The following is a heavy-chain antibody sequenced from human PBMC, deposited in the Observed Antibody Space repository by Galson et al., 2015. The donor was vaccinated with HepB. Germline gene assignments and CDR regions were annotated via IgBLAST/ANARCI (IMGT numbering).Heavy chain of an antibody. J-gene: IGHJ4*02. V-gene: IGHV3-48*02. CDR2: ISYGSTI. Sequence: SLRLSCAASGFTFSSYSMNWVRQAPGKGLEWVSYISYGSTIYYADSVKGRFTISRDNAKNSLYLQMNSLRDEDTAVYYCAREPCDYWGQGTLVTVSS. CDR1: GFTFSSYS. CDR3: AREPCDY.